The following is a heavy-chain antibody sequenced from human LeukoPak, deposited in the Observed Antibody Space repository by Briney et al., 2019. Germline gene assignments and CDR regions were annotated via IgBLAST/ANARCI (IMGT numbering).Heavy chain of an antibody. CDR2: ILYDGSTQ. D-gene: IGHD2-2*01. CDR1: GFTFSTFS. CDR3: ARVDCRSTSCSPFDY. Sequence: PGRSLRLSCAASGFTFSTFSMHWVRQAPGKGLEWVAVILYDGSTQYYADSVRGRFTASRDNSKDTLYLQINSLRVEDTAVYYCARVDCRSTSCSPFDYWGQGTLVTVSS. V-gene: IGHV3-30*04. J-gene: IGHJ4*02.